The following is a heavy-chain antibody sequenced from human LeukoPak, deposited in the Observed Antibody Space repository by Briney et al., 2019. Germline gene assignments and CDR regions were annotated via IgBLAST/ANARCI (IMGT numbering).Heavy chain of an antibody. Sequence: SVPLSLTCAVYGGSFSGYYWSWLRQPPGKGLEWIGEINHSGSTNYNPSLKSRVNISVDTSKNQFSLKLSSVTAADTAVYYCARTYYFDYWGQGTLVTVSS. V-gene: IGHV4-34*01. CDR1: GGSFSGYY. CDR2: INHSGST. J-gene: IGHJ4*02. CDR3: ARTYYFDY.